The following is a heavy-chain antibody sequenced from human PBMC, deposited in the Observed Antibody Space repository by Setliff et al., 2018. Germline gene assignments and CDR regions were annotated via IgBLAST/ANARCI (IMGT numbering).Heavy chain of an antibody. CDR3: ARDHAYGSRFYYYYYGMDV. Sequence: GGSLRLSCAASGFTFSRYWMSWVRQAPGKGLEWVANIKQDGSEKDYVDSVKGRFTISRDNAKNSLYLQMNSLRAEDTAVYYCARDHAYGSRFYYYYYGMDVWGQGTTVTVYS. D-gene: IGHD3-10*01. CDR2: IKQDGSEK. J-gene: IGHJ6*02. CDR1: GFTFSRYW. V-gene: IGHV3-7*01.